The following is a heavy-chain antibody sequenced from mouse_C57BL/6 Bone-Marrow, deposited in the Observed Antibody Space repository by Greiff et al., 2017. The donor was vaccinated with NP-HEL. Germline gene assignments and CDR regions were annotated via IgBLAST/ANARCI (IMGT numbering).Heavy chain of an antibody. J-gene: IGHJ3*01. CDR1: GYTFTSYG. V-gene: IGHV1-81*01. CDR2: IYPRSGNT. CDR3: APGFAY. Sequence: QVQLQQSGAELARPGASVKLSCKASGYTFTSYGISWVKQRTGQGLEWIGEIYPRSGNTYYNEKFKGKATLTADKSSSTAYMELRSLTSEDSAVYFCAPGFAYWGQGTLVTVSA.